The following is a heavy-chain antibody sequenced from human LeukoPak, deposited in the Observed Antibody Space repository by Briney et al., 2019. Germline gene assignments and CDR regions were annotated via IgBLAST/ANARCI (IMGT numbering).Heavy chain of an antibody. CDR1: GGSFSGYY. CDR3: AMQLVNFDY. D-gene: IGHD6-13*01. CDR2: INHSGST. Sequence: SETLSLTCAVYGGSFSGYYWSWIRQPPGKGLEWIGEINHSGSTNYNPSLKSRVTISVDTSKNQFSLKLSSVTAADTAVYYCAMQLVNFDYWGQGTLVTVSS. V-gene: IGHV4-34*01. J-gene: IGHJ4*02.